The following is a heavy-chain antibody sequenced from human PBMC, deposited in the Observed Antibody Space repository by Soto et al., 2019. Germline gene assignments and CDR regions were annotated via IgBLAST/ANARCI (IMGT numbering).Heavy chain of an antibody. CDR1: GDSISRSSYY. D-gene: IGHD3-16*01. CDR3: ARQGERAFRYLNGLDV. CDR2: IDYSGNT. J-gene: IGHJ3*01. V-gene: IGHV4-39*01. Sequence: QLQLQESGPGLVKPSETLSLTCSVSGDSISRSSYYWGLVRQPPGRGLEWIGIIDYSGNTYYSPSLRGGVTMTVDTSKIQSALYLKSVTDADTAVYSCARQGERAFRYLNGLDVWGQGTMVTVSS.